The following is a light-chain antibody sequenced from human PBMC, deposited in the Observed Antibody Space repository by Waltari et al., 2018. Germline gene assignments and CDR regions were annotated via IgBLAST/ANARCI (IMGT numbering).Light chain of an antibody. V-gene: IGKV4-1*01. CDR3: QQYYSTPLT. CDR1: QSVLYSSNNKND. Sequence: DIVMTQSPDSLAVSLGERATINCQSSQSVLYSSNNKNDLAWYQQKPGQPPKLPIYWASTRESGVPDRFSGSGSGTDFTLTISSLQAEDVAVYYCQQYYSTPLTFGQGTKVEIK. CDR2: WAS. J-gene: IGKJ1*01.